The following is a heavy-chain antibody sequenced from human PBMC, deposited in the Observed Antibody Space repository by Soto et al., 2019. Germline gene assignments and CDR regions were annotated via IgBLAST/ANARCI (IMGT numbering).Heavy chain of an antibody. CDR2: MSPNSGNT. D-gene: IGHD3-10*01. CDR3: ARGRGSWSFDL. V-gene: IGHV1-8*01. J-gene: IGHJ2*01. Sequence: QVQLVQSGAEVKKPGASVKVSCKASGYTFTNYDINWVRQATGQGLEWMGWMSPNSGNTGYAQKFQGRVTMTRNTSISTAYMELSSLRSEDTAVYHCARGRGSWSFDLWGRGTLVTVSS. CDR1: GYTFTNYD.